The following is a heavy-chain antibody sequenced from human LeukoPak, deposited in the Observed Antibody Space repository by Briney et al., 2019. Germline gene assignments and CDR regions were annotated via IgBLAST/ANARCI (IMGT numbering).Heavy chain of an antibody. CDR2: IYSGGST. CDR1: GFTVSSNY. J-gene: IGHJ2*01. Sequence: GGSLRLSCAASGFTVSSNYMSWVRQAPGKGLEWVSVIYSGGSTYYADSVKGRFTISRDNAKNSLYLQMNSLRAEDTAVYYCARRVVNNRNYYFDLWGRGTLVTVSS. V-gene: IGHV3-53*01. D-gene: IGHD1-7*01. CDR3: ARRVVNNRNYYFDL.